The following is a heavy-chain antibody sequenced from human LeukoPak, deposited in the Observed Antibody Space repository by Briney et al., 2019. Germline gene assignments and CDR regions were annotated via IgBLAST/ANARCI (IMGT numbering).Heavy chain of an antibody. CDR1: GGSFSSYA. J-gene: IGHJ4*02. Sequence: SVKVSCKASGGSFSSYAVTWVRQAPGQGLEWMGRIIPIFGPANYAQKFQGRVTITTDESTSTSSMELSSLTSEDTAVYYCARARGSGWYPLRYWGQGTLVTVSS. D-gene: IGHD6-19*01. CDR2: IIPIFGPA. V-gene: IGHV1-69*05. CDR3: ARARGSGWYPLRY.